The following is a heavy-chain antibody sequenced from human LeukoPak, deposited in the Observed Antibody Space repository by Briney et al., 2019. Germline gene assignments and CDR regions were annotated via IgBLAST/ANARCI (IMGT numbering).Heavy chain of an antibody. CDR1: GGSISSYY. CDR3: ARHGWDYDPGTYYTFDP. J-gene: IGHJ5*02. Sequence: SETLSLTCTVSGGSISSYYWSWIRQPPGKGLEWIGYIYYSGSTNYNPSLKSRVTISVDTPKNQFSLRLSSMTAADTAMYLCARHGWDYDPGTYYTFDPWGQGTLVTVSS. D-gene: IGHD3-10*01. CDR2: IYYSGST. V-gene: IGHV4-59*08.